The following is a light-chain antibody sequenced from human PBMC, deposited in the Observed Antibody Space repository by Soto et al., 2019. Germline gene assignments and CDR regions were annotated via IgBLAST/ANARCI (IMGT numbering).Light chain of an antibody. V-gene: IGLV4-60*02. CDR1: SGHSSYI. CDR2: FEGSGSY. CDR3: ETWDINTHVV. J-gene: IGLJ2*01. Sequence: QSVLTQSSSASASLGSSVKLTCTLSSGHSSYIIAWHQQQPGKAPRYLMKFEGSGSYNKGSGVPDRFSGSSSGADRYLTISNLQFEDEADYYCETWDINTHVVFGGGTKVTVL.